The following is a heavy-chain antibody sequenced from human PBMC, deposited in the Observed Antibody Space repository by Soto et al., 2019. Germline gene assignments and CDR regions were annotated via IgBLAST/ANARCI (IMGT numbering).Heavy chain of an antibody. J-gene: IGHJ5*02. V-gene: IGHV1-8*02. CDR1: GYTFIYND. CDR2: MYSGDGKT. Sequence: ASVKVSCTASGYTFIYNDISWARQATGQGLEWMGYMYSGDGKTGYSNRIHGRVTMTRDANTKVAHMEPSSVTSENTTVYYSASMAAFGTINWFDPWGQGTLVTVSS. D-gene: IGHD6-6*01. CDR3: ASMAAFGTINWFDP.